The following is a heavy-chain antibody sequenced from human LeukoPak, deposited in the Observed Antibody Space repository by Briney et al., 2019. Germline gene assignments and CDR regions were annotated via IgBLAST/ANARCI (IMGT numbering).Heavy chain of an antibody. CDR1: GFTFSRFA. J-gene: IGHJ4*02. Sequence: GGSLRLSCSASGFTFSRFAMTWVRQLPGKGLDWVSSISGNGQQTYYADSVKGRFSVSRDNSKNILYLQMDSLRADDSALCYCAKDANYYDSSGYLIPFDYWGQGTLVTVSS. V-gene: IGHV3-23*01. D-gene: IGHD3-22*01. CDR3: AKDANYYDSSGYLIPFDY. CDR2: ISGNGQQT.